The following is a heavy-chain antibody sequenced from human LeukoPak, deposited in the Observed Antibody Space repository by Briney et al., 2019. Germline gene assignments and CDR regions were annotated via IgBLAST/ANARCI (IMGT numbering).Heavy chain of an antibody. Sequence: GGSLRLSCAASGFTFDDYGMSWVRQAPGKGLEWVSGINWNGGSTGYTDSVKGRFTISRDNAKNSLYLQMNSLRAEDTAVYYCARVSCDYVWGSYRCPFDYWGQGTLVTVSS. CDR3: ARVSCDYVWGSYRCPFDY. V-gene: IGHV3-20*04. J-gene: IGHJ4*02. CDR2: INWNGGST. D-gene: IGHD3-16*02. CDR1: GFTFDDYG.